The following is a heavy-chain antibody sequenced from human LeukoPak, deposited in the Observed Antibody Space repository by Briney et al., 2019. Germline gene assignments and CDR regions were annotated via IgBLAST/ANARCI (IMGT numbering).Heavy chain of an antibody. CDR1: GFTFSSYA. J-gene: IGHJ6*02. V-gene: IGHV3-23*01. D-gene: IGHD6-25*01. CDR3: ANLAAPYYCYGMDV. Sequence: PGGSLRLSCAASGFTFSSYAMSWVRQAPGKGLEWVSAISGSGGSTYYADSVKGRFTISRDNSKNTLYLQMNSLRAEDTAVYYCANLAAPYYCYGMDVWGQGTTVTVSS. CDR2: ISGSGGST.